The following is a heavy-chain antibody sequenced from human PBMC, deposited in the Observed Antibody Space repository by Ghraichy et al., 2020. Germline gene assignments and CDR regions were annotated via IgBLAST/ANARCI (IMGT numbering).Heavy chain of an antibody. CDR3: ARESAFVFVF. V-gene: IGHV4-4*07. Sequence: SQTLSLTCTVSRGSITTQSWNWIRQPAWKELEYIGRIYGNGNTDYNPSLKSRVTMSADTSRNQFSLNLSSVTAADTAVYYCARESAFVFVFWGQGILVTVSS. CDR1: RGSITTQS. CDR2: IYGNGNT. D-gene: IGHD3-10*01. J-gene: IGHJ4*02.